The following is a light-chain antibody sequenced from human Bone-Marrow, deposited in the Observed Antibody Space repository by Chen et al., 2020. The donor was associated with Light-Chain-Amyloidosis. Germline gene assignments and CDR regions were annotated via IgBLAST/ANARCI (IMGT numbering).Light chain of an antibody. J-gene: IGLJ1*01. CDR3: SSYPLTNTLV. CDR2: EVT. Sequence: QSALTQPASVSGSPGKSITISCTGTSNDVGGDNHVSWYQQHPDKAPKLMIYEVTNRPSWVPDRFSGSKSDNTASLTISWLQTEDDADYFCSSYPLTNTLVFGSGTRVTVL. V-gene: IGLV2-14*01. CDR1: SNDVGGDNH.